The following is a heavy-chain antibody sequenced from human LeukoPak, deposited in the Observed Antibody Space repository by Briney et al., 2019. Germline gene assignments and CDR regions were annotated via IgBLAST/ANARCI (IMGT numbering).Heavy chain of an antibody. V-gene: IGHV5-51*01. CDR2: IYPGDSDT. Sequence: GESLKISCRGSGYSFTSCWIGWVRQMPGRGLDWMGIIYPGDSDTRYSPSFQGQVTISADKSISTAYLQWIGLKASDTAMYYCARQCTNSSFYYYYYGMDVWGQGTTVTVSS. CDR1: GYSFTSCW. J-gene: IGHJ6*02. CDR3: ARQCTNSSFYYYYYGMDV. D-gene: IGHD2-2*01.